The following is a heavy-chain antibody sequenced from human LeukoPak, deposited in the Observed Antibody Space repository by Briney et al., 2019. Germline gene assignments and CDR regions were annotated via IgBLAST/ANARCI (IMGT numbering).Heavy chain of an antibody. CDR1: GFTFSSYG. CDR3: AKDRMSYYYDSSGYGDAFDI. V-gene: IGHV3-30*18. Sequence: PGRSLRLSCAASGFTFSSYGIHWVRQAPGKGLEWVAVISYDGSNKYYADSVRGRFTISRDNSKNTLYLQMNSLRAEDTAVYYCAKDRMSYYYDSSGYGDAFDIWGQGTMVTVSS. J-gene: IGHJ3*02. D-gene: IGHD3-22*01. CDR2: ISYDGSNK.